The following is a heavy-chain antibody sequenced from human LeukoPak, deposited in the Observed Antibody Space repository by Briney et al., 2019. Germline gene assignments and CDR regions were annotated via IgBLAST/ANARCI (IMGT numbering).Heavy chain of an antibody. V-gene: IGHV1-46*01. CDR2: IYPRDGST. J-gene: IGHJ4*02. Sequence: ASVKVSCKASGYTFTGYYIHWVRQAPGQGLEWMGMIYPRDGSTSYAQKFQGRVTVTRDTSTSTVHMELSGLRSEDTAVYYCARDQEAFYYWGQGTLVTVSS. CDR1: GYTFTGYY. CDR3: ARDQEAFYY.